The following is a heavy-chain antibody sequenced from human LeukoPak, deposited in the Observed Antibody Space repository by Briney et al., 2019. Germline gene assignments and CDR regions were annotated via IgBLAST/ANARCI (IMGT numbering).Heavy chain of an antibody. CDR3: AMGIAAAGNFDY. CDR1: GFTFSSYR. J-gene: IGHJ4*02. V-gene: IGHV3-21*01. Sequence: GSLRLSCAASGFTFSSYRMNWVRQAPGKGLEWVSSISSSSSYIYYADSVKGRFTISRDNAKNSLYLQMNSLRAEDTAVYYCAMGIAAAGNFDYWGQGTLVTVSS. CDR2: ISSSSSYI. D-gene: IGHD6-13*01.